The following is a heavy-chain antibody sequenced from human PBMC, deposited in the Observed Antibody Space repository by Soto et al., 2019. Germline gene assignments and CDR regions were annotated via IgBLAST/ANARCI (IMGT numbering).Heavy chain of an antibody. Sequence: ASVKLSCKASGYTFTSYGISWVRQAPGQGLERMGWISAYNGNTNYAQKLQGRVTMTTDTSTSTAYMELRSLRSDDTAVYYCARVSSPIVVVRAASYGMDVWGQGTTVTVSS. D-gene: IGHD2-2*01. CDR2: ISAYNGNT. CDR1: GYTFTSYG. J-gene: IGHJ6*02. CDR3: ARVSSPIVVVRAASYGMDV. V-gene: IGHV1-18*01.